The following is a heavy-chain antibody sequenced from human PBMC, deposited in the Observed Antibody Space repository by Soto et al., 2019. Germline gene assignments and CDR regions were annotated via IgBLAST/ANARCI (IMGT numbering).Heavy chain of an antibody. Sequence: ASLKCSCKTSGYTFSNYGITWVRQAPGQPLEWLGWISLYSDGTNYAQKFQGRVSMTTDTSTTTAYMELRSLRSDDTAVYYCARVVPGAEAWFGPWGQGTLVTVSS. CDR2: ISLYSDGT. V-gene: IGHV1-18*01. D-gene: IGHD2-2*01. CDR1: GYTFSNYG. J-gene: IGHJ5*02. CDR3: ARVVPGAEAWFGP.